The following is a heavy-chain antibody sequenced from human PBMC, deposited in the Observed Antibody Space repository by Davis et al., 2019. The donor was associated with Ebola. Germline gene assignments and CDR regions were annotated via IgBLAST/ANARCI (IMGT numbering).Heavy chain of an antibody. CDR3: ARGYWNFDQ. D-gene: IGHD2-8*02. CDR2: INQDGTEK. V-gene: IGHV3-7*03. Sequence: GESLKISCAASGFTFNDYRVTWVRQAPGKGLEWVANINQDGTEKYYVDSVEGRFTISRDNAKKSLYLQMNSLRADDTAVYYCARGYWNFDQWGQGTLVTVSS. J-gene: IGHJ4*02. CDR1: GFTFNDYR.